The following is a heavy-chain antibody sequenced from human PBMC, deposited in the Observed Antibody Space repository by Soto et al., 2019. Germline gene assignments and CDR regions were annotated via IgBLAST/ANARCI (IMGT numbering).Heavy chain of an antibody. J-gene: IGHJ4*02. Sequence: QVQLVESGGGGVQPGKSLRLSCAASGFTFSTYGIHWVRHAPGKGLEWVALISYDGGSKYYGDSVKGRFIISRDNSHNTVSLQMNSLRADDTAVYFCAKEQLAMTVVVADYFDSWGKGTLVTVSS. V-gene: IGHV3-30*18. D-gene: IGHD3-22*01. CDR1: GFTFSTYG. CDR3: AKEQLAMTVVVADYFDS. CDR2: ISYDGGSK.